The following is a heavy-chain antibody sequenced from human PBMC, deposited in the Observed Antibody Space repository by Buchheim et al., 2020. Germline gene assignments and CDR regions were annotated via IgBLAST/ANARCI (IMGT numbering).Heavy chain of an antibody. V-gene: IGHV3-48*03. D-gene: IGHD1-26*01. Sequence: EVQLVESGGGLVQPGGSLRLSCAASGFTFSSYEMNWVRQAPGKGLEWVSYISSSGSTIYYADSVKGRFTISRDNAKNTLYLQMNSLRVEDTAVYYCVTDMVPWELGYGMDVWGQGTT. CDR3: VTDMVPWELGYGMDV. CDR1: GFTFSSYE. CDR2: ISSSGSTI. J-gene: IGHJ6*02.